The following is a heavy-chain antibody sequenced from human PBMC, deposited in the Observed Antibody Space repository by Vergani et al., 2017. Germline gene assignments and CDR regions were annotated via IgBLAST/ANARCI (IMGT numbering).Heavy chain of an antibody. V-gene: IGHV3-30-3*01. CDR2: ISYDGSNK. CDR1: GFTFSSYA. Sequence: VQLLESGGGLVQPGGSLRLSCAASGFTFSSYAMHWVRQAPGKGLEWVAVISYDGSNKYYADSVKGRFTISRDNSKNTLYLQMNSLRAEDTAVYYCAGGYCSGGSCSGRCDYWGQGTLVTVSS. CDR3: AGGYCSGGSCSGRCDY. D-gene: IGHD2-15*01. J-gene: IGHJ4*02.